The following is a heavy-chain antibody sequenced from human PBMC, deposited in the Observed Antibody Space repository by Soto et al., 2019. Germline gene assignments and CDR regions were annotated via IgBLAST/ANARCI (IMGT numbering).Heavy chain of an antibody. D-gene: IGHD6-6*01. CDR2: IKQDGSEK. Sequence: GSLRLSCAASGFTFSSYLMSWVRQAPGKGLEWVANIKQDGSEKYYVDSVKGRFTISRDNAKNSLYLQMNSLRAEDTAVYYCASTEGYSSSSYYFDYWGQGTLVTVSS. CDR3: ASTEGYSSSSYYFDY. V-gene: IGHV3-7*03. CDR1: GFTFSSYL. J-gene: IGHJ4*02.